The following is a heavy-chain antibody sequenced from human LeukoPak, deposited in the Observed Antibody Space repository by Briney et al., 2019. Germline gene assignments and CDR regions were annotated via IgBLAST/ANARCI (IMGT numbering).Heavy chain of an antibody. Sequence: SETLSLTCTVSGGSISSYYWSWIRQPAGKGLEWIGRIYTSGSTNYNPSLKSRVTMSVDTSKNQFSLKLSSVTAADTAVYYCARDSRYCSGGSCYASYYYCGMDVWGQGTTVTVSS. CDR1: GGSISSYY. D-gene: IGHD2-15*01. CDR3: ARDSRYCSGGSCYASYYYCGMDV. J-gene: IGHJ6*02. V-gene: IGHV4-4*07. CDR2: IYTSGST.